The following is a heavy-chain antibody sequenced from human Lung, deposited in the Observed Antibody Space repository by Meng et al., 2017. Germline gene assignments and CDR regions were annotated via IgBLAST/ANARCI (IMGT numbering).Heavy chain of an antibody. Sequence: VQRQQWGAGLLKPSETLSLTCVVSGGPFSDYYWSWIRQPPGKGLEWIGEINHSGSTNYNPSLESRATISVDTSQNNLSLKLSSVTAADSAVYYCARGPTTMAHDFDYWGQGTLVTVSS. V-gene: IGHV4-34*01. CDR1: GGPFSDYY. CDR3: ARGPTTMAHDFDY. J-gene: IGHJ4*02. CDR2: INHSGST. D-gene: IGHD4-11*01.